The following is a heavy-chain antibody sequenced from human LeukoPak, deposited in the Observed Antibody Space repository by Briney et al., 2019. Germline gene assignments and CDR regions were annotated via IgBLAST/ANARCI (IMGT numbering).Heavy chain of an antibody. CDR3: AREAYYGLRGDAFDI. CDR1: GFTFDDYA. V-gene: IGHV3-9*01. J-gene: IGHJ3*02. Sequence: GGSLRLSCAASGFTFDDYAMHWVRQAPGKGLEWVSGISWNSGSIGYADSVKGRFTISRDNAKNSLYLRMNSLRAEDTAVYYCAREAYYGLRGDAFDIWGQGTMVTVSS. D-gene: IGHD3-10*01. CDR2: ISWNSGSI.